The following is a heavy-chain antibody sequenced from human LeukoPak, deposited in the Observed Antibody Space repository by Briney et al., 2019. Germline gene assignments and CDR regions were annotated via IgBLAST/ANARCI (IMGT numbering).Heavy chain of an antibody. J-gene: IGHJ4*02. CDR3: ADFGSGSYIFDY. V-gene: IGHV3-23*01. Sequence: LPGGSLRLSCAASGFTFSSYAMSWVRQAPGKGLEWVSAISGSGGSTYYADSVKGRFTISRDNSKNTLYLQMNYVRVEDTAIYYCADFGSGSYIFDYWGQGTLVTVSS. CDR2: ISGSGGST. CDR1: GFTFSSYA. D-gene: IGHD3-10*01.